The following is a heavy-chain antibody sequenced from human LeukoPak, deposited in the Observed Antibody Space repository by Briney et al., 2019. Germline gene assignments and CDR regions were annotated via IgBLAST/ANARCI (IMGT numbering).Heavy chain of an antibody. V-gene: IGHV5-51*01. J-gene: IGHJ4*02. CDR3: ARSLTMVRGVHDY. CDR1: GYSFTSYW. D-gene: IGHD3-10*01. CDR2: IYLGDSDT. Sequence: GESLKISCKGSGYSFTSYWIGWVRQMPGKGLEWMGIIYLGDSDTRYSPSFQGQVTISADKSISTAYLQWSSLKASDTAMYYCARSLTMVRGVHDYWGQGTLVTVSS.